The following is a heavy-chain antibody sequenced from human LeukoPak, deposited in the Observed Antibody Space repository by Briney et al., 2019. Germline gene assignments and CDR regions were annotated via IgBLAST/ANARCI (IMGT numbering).Heavy chain of an antibody. CDR2: IYSGGST. D-gene: IGHD1-26*01. Sequence: GGSLRLSCAASGFTVSSNYMSWVRQAPGKGLEWVSVIYSGGSTYYADALKGRFTISRDNSKNTLYLQINSLRAEDTAVYYCARVYYSGSYYVDYWGQGTLVTVSS. V-gene: IGHV3-53*01. J-gene: IGHJ4*02. CDR1: GFTVSSNY. CDR3: ARVYYSGSYYVDY.